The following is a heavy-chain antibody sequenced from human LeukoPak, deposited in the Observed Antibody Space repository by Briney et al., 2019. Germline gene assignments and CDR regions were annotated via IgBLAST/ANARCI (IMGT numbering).Heavy chain of an antibody. CDR1: GYSISSGYY. D-gene: IGHD4-11*01. J-gene: IGHJ4*02. CDR2: IHHSGST. CDR3: ARDVPLQFRLMTTVTLFDY. Sequence: PSETLSLTCIVSGYSISSGYYWGWIRQPPGKGLEWIGNIHHSGSTYYNPSLKSRVTISVDTSKNQFSLKLSSVTAADTAVYYCARDVPLQFRLMTTVTLFDYWGQGTLVTVSS. V-gene: IGHV4-38-2*02.